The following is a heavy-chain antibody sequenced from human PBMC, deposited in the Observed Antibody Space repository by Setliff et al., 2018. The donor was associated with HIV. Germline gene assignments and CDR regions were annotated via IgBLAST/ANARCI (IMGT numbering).Heavy chain of an antibody. D-gene: IGHD7-27*01. V-gene: IGHV1-8*01. CDR1: GYLFTSHD. Sequence: ASVKVSCKTSGYLFTSHDINWVRQATGQGLEWLGWMNPINGDTGYTQEFQDRVTLTRDTSIDTAYMELSSLRSEDTAVYYCARGSGDVGDYWGQGSLVTVSS. CDR3: ARGSGDVGDY. CDR2: MNPINGDT. J-gene: IGHJ4*02.